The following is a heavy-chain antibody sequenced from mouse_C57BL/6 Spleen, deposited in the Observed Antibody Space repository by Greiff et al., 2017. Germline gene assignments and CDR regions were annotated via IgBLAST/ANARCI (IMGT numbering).Heavy chain of an antibody. CDR3: ARDYEDYYAMDY. CDR2: IYPGNSDT. Sequence: VQLQQSGTVLARPGASVKMSCKTSGYTFTSYWMHWVKQRPGQGLEWIGAIYPGNSDTSYNQKFKGKAKLTAVTSASTAYMELSSLTNEDSAVYFCARDYEDYYAMDYWGQGTSVTVSS. J-gene: IGHJ4*01. CDR1: GYTFTSYW. D-gene: IGHD1-1*01. V-gene: IGHV1-5*01.